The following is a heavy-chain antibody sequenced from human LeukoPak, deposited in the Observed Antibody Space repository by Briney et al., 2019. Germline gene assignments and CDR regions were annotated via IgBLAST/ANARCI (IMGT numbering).Heavy chain of an antibody. V-gene: IGHV1-2*02. Sequence: ASVKVSCKASGYTFTGYYMHWVRQAPGQGLEWMGWINPNSGGTNYAQKFQGRVTMTRDTSISTAYMELSRLRSDDTAVYYCARARSVAAAPHDAFDIWGQGTMVTVSS. CDR3: ARARSVAAAPHDAFDI. CDR1: GYTFTGYY. CDR2: INPNSGGT. D-gene: IGHD2-2*01. J-gene: IGHJ3*02.